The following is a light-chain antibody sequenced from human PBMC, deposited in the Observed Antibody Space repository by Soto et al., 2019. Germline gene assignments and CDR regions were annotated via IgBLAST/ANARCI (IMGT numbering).Light chain of an antibody. V-gene: IGLV1-40*01. CDR3: QSFDSSLSGAV. J-gene: IGLJ1*01. Sequence: QSVLTQPPSVSGAPGQRVTISCTGSSSNIGAGNAVHWYQQLPGTSPKLLMYGNSNRASGTPARFSGSKSGTSASLAITGLQAEDEADYYCQSFDSSLSGAVFGTGTKVTVL. CDR2: GNS. CDR1: SSNIGAGNA.